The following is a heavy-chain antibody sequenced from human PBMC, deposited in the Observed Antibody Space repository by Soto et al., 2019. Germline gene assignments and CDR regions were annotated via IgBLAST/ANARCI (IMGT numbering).Heavy chain of an antibody. V-gene: IGHV3-11*06. J-gene: IGHJ4*02. CDR1: VFLFTDYY. Sequence: GWSLRLSCTSSVFLFTDYYMRWIRQPPGKGLEWLAYIDGSSDYTNSADSVRGRFTISRDNAKNSVFLQMNNLRADDTAVYYCARDLRFSSTNYFDFWGRGTLVTVSS. D-gene: IGHD2-8*01. CDR3: ARDLRFSSTNYFDF. CDR2: IDGSSDYT.